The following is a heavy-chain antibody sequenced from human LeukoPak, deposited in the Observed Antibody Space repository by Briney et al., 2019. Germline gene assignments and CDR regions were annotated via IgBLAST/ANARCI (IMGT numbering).Heavy chain of an antibody. CDR3: AMTGGPTVTAFDL. CDR2: INHDGGEK. Sequence: GGSLRLSCVASGFIFRNYWMSWVRQAPGKGLEWLANINHDGGEKNYVDSVKGRFTISRDNAKSSLYLQMNSLRGEDTAVYYCAMTGGPTVTAFDLWGEGILVTVSS. J-gene: IGHJ4*02. V-gene: IGHV3-7*02. CDR1: GFIFRNYW. D-gene: IGHD4-17*01.